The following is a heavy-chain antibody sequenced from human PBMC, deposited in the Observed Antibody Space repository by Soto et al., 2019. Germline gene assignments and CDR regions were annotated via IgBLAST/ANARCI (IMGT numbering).Heavy chain of an antibody. CDR2: INPSNGTT. CDR1: GGTFSSYA. J-gene: IGHJ4*02. V-gene: IGHV1-69*13. CDR3: AREDCSSTSCYTRRFDY. D-gene: IGHD2-2*02. Sequence: SVKVSCKASGGTFSSYAISWVRQAPGQGLEWMGWINPSNGTTNYLQKFQGRVTMTRDASASTAYMELSSLRSEDTAVYYCAREDCSSTSCYTRRFDYWGQG.